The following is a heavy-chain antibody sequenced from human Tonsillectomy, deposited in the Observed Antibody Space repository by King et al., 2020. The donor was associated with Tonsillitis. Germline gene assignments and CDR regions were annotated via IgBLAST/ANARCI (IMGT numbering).Heavy chain of an antibody. D-gene: IGHD1-26*01. J-gene: IGHJ4*02. Sequence: VQLVESGGGLVKPGGSLRLSCAASGFTFSNAWMNWVRQAPGMGLEWVGRIKSKTDGGTTDYAAPVKGRFTISRDDSKNTLYLQMNSLKTEDTAVYYCTTAGGEWELLLDYWGQGTLVTVSS. CDR2: IKSKTDGGTT. CDR3: TTAGGEWELLLDY. CDR1: GFTFSNAW. V-gene: IGHV3-15*07.